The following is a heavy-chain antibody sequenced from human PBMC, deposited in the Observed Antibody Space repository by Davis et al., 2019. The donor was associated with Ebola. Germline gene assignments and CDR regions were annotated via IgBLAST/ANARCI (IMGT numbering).Heavy chain of an antibody. D-gene: IGHD1-26*01. V-gene: IGHV1-3*01. CDR2: INAGNGNT. J-gene: IGHJ3*02. Sequence: ASVKVSCKASGHTFSSYAMHWVRQAPGQRLEWMGWINAGNGNTKYSQKFQGRVTITRDTSATTAYMELSSLRSEDTAVYFCARTSIVGTTTTASDIWGQGTRVNVSS. CDR1: GHTFSSYA. CDR3: ARTSIVGTTTTASDI.